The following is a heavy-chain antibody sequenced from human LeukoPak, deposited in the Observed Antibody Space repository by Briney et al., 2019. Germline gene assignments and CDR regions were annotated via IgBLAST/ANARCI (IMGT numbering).Heavy chain of an antibody. CDR2: ISSNGGST. V-gene: IGHV3-64*01. D-gene: IGHD6-19*01. CDR1: GFTFSSYA. Sequence: TGGSLRLSCAASGFTFSSYAMHWVRQAPGKGLEYVSAISSNGGSTYYANSVKGRFTISRDNSKNTLYLQMGSLRAEDMAVYYCARDRHPMYSSGWYEDGGLHYWGQGTLVTVSS. CDR3: ARDRHPMYSSGWYEDGGLHY. J-gene: IGHJ4*02.